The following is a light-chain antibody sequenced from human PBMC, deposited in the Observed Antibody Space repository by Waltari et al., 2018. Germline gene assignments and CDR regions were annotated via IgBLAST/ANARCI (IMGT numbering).Light chain of an antibody. V-gene: IGLV2-14*01. J-gene: IGLJ3*02. Sequence: QSALTQPASVSGSPGQSITISCTGTSSDVGFYNYVSWYQHYPGKAPKLIIYEVSDRPSGVSNRFSGSKSGNTASLTISGLQAEDEADYYCAVWDDSLSGRVFGGGTKVTVL. CDR3: AVWDDSLSGRV. CDR2: EVS. CDR1: SSDVGFYNY.